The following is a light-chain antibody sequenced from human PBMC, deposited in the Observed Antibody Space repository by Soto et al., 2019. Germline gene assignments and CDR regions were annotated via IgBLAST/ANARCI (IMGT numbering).Light chain of an antibody. J-gene: IGLJ1*01. CDR1: RSNIGSAI. CDR3: AAWDDSLDGYV. V-gene: IGLV1-44*01. CDR2: MNR. Sequence: SVLTQPPSLSGTPGQTVTISCIGSRSNIGSAIVHWYQQVPGTAPKHLIYMNRQRPSGVPDRFSGSKSGTSASLVITGLRPEDEADYYCAAWDDSLDGYVFGTGTKLTVL.